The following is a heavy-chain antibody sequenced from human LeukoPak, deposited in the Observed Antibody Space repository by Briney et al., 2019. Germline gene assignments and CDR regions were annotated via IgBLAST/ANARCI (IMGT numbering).Heavy chain of an antibody. CDR1: GFTFSGNS. Sequence: GGSLRLSCVGSGFTFSGNSMNWVRQAPGKGLEWVSYISGSSGTIYYADSVKGRFTISRDNAKNSLYLQMNSLRAEDTAVYYCARRSEFGVLYYMDIWGKGTTVTVSS. J-gene: IGHJ6*03. CDR2: ISGSSGTI. D-gene: IGHD3-16*01. V-gene: IGHV3-48*01. CDR3: ARRSEFGVLYYMDI.